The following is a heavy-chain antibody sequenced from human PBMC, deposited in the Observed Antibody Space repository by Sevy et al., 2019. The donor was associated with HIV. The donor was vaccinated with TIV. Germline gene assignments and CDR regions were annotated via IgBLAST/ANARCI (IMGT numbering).Heavy chain of an antibody. J-gene: IGHJ4*02. CDR2: ISSSSYT. CDR1: GFTFSDYY. D-gene: IGHD6-13*01. V-gene: IGHV3-11*06. CDR3: ARGPGGIAAAGILYYFDY. Sequence: GGSLRLSCAASGFTFSDYYMSWIRQAPGKGLEWVSYISSSSYTNYADSVKGRFTISRDNAKNSLYLQMNSLRAEDTAVYYCARGPGGIAAAGILYYFDYWGQGTLVTVSS.